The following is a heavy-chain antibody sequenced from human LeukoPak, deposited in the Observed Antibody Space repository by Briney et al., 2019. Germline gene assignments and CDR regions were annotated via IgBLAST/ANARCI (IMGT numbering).Heavy chain of an antibody. D-gene: IGHD3-22*01. V-gene: IGHV3-30*04. J-gene: IGHJ4*02. CDR3: AREGLSSGYYYNYFDY. CDR1: GFTFSSYA. Sequence: GGSLRLSCAASGFTFSSYAMHWVRQAPGKGLEWVAVISYDGSNKYYADSVKGRFTISGDNSKNTLYLQMNSLRAEDTAVYYCAREGLSSGYYYNYFDYWGQGTLVTVSS. CDR2: ISYDGSNK.